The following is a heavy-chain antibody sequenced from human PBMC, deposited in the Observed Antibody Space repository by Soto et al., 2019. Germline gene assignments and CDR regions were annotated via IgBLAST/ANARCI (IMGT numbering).Heavy chain of an antibody. Sequence: RGESLKISCKGSGYSFTSYWIGWVRQMPGKGLEWMGIIYPGDSDTRYSPSFQGQVTVSADKSISTAYLQWSSLKASDTAMYYCARRATSAYSSSWDFDFWGQGTLVTVYS. CDR1: GYSFTSYW. CDR3: ARRATSAYSSSWDFDF. V-gene: IGHV5-51*01. J-gene: IGHJ4*02. CDR2: IYPGDSDT. D-gene: IGHD6-13*01.